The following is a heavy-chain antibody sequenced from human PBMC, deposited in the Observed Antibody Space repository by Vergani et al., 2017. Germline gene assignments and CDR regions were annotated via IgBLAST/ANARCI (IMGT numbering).Heavy chain of an antibody. D-gene: IGHD2-15*01. CDR1: GFTFGDYY. CDR3: ARISGGSAPYLHY. V-gene: IGHV3-7*01. Sequence: EVHLEESGGGLVQPGGSLRLSCAASGFTFGDYYMAWIRLAPGKGLDWVGRIKRDGTETFYVDSVKGRFSISRDNAKTTLYLQMNSLRDEDRGVYYCARISGGSAPYLHYWGQGTLVTVAS. CDR2: IKRDGTET. J-gene: IGHJ1*01.